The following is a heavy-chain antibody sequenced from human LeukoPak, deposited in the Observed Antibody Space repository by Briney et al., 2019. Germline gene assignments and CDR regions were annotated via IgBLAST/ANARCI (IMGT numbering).Heavy chain of an antibody. D-gene: IGHD3-10*01. CDR2: ISWNSGSI. CDR3: AKDKAGGSGSYYNHFDY. Sequence: GGSLRLSCAASGFTFDDYAMHWVRQAPGKGLEWVSGISWNSGSIGYADSVKGRFTISRDNAKNSLYLQMNSLRAEDTALYYCAKDKAGGSGSYYNHFDYWGQGTLVTVSS. J-gene: IGHJ4*02. V-gene: IGHV3-9*01. CDR1: GFTFDDYA.